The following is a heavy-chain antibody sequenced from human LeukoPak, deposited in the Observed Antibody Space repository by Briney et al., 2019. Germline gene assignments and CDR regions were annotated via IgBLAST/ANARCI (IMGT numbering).Heavy chain of an antibody. CDR1: GFTFSSYA. J-gene: IGHJ4*02. Sequence: GGSLRLSCAASGFTFSSYAMSWVRQAPGKGLEWVSAISGSGGSTYYADSVKGRFTISRDNSKNTLYLQMNSLRAEDTAVYYCAKVPAAYCGGGCYYDYWGQGTLVTVSS. D-gene: IGHD2-21*02. CDR2: ISGSGGST. V-gene: IGHV3-23*01. CDR3: AKVPAAYCGGGCYYDY.